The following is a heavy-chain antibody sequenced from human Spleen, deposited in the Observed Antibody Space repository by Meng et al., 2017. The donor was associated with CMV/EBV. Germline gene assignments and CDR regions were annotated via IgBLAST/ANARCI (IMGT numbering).Heavy chain of an antibody. CDR1: GFIVSSNY. CDR2: ITWNGGRT. CDR3: ARDTSYGSFDY. J-gene: IGHJ4*02. D-gene: IGHD3-10*01. Sequence: GESLKISCAASGFIVSSNYMSWVRQVPGKGLEWVSGITWNGGRTGYADSVKGRFTISRDNARNSLYLQMNSLRAEDTAFYHCARDTSYGSFDYWGQGTMVTVSS. V-gene: IGHV3-20*01.